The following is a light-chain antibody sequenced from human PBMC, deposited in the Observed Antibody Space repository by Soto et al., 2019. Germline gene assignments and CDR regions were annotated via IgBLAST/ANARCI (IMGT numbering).Light chain of an antibody. J-gene: IGKJ1*01. CDR1: QSIDTY. V-gene: IGKV1-39*01. Sequence: DIQMTQSPSSLSASVGDRVTVTCRASQSIDTYLNWYQQRPGQAPKLLSYVASTLQSGVPSRCSGSGSGTHFNLTISSLPPEDFATYYCQQNQDIPPTFGQGTRVERK. CDR3: QQNQDIPPT. CDR2: VAS.